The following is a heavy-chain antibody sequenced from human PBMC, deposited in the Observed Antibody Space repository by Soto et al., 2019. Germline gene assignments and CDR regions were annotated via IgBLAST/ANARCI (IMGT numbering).Heavy chain of an antibody. J-gene: IGHJ4*02. CDR2: IYYSGST. CDR1: GGSISSGGYY. V-gene: IGHV4-31*03. CDR3: ARTDYDILTGYYRPGQFDY. Sequence: QVQLQESGPGLVKPSQTLSLTCTVSGGSISSGGYYWSWIRQHPGKGLEWIGYIYYSGSTYYNPSLKSRVTISVDTSKNQFSLKLSSVTAADTAVYYCARTDYDILTGYYRPGQFDYWGQGTLVTVSS. D-gene: IGHD3-9*01.